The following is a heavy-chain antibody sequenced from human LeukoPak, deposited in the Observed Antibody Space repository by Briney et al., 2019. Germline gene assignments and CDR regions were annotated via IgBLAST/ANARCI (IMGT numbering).Heavy chain of an antibody. Sequence: GGSLGLSCAASGFTVSSTYLTWVRQAPEKGLEWLSVIYSGGYTYYADSVKGRFFISRDISENMVYLQMNSLSVEDTAVYFCARGRPAHYFDSWGPGTLVTVS. CDR3: ARGRPAHYFDS. CDR2: IYSGGYT. V-gene: IGHV3-66*01. J-gene: IGHJ4*02. D-gene: IGHD6-6*01. CDR1: GFTVSSTY.